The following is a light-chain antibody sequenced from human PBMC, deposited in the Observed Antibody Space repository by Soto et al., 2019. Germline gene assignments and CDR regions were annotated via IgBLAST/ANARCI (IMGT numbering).Light chain of an antibody. Sequence: EIVMTQSPATLSVSTGERATLSCRASQSVSSNLAWYQQKPGQAPRLLIYGASTRATGIPARFSGSGSGTEFRLTISSMLSEDFAVYYSQQYKNWPQAFGQGNKVELK. CDR1: QSVSSN. CDR2: GAS. CDR3: QQYKNWPQA. V-gene: IGKV3-15*01. J-gene: IGKJ1*01.